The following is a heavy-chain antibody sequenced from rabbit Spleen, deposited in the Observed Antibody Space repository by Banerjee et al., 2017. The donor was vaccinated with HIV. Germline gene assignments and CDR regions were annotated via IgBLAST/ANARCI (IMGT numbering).Heavy chain of an antibody. Sequence: QEQLEESGGGLVQPEGSLTLTCKASGFSFSDRDVMCWVRQAPGKGLEWISCIAGISSGFTYSATWAKGRFTCSKTSSTTVTLQMTSLTVADTATYFCARDTGSSFSSYGMDLWGQGTLVTVS. CDR2: IAGISSGFT. D-gene: IGHD8-1*01. V-gene: IGHV1S45*01. J-gene: IGHJ6*01. CDR1: GFSFSDRDV. CDR3: ARDTGSSFSSYGMDL.